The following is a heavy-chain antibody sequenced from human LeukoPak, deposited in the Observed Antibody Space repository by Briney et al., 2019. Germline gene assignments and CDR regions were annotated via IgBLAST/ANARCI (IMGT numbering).Heavy chain of an antibody. D-gene: IGHD6-13*01. CDR1: GFNFDDYV. J-gene: IGHJ4*02. V-gene: IGHV3-23*01. Sequence: GGSLRLSCAASGFNFDDYVMTWVRQAPGKGLEWVSAISSRRSSTYYADSVKTRFTISRDNSRNTLYLHMSSLRAEDTATYYCARVWGPYSSSYYVYYFDSWGRGTLVTVSS. CDR2: ISSRRSST. CDR3: ARVWGPYSSSYYVYYFDS.